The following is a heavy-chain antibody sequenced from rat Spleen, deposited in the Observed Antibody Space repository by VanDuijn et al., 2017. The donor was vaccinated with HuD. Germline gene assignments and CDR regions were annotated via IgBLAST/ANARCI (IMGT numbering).Heavy chain of an antibody. J-gene: IGHJ4*01. V-gene: IGHV2-15*01. CDR2: IWGDGST. D-gene: IGHD1-4*01. CDR3: ARIGRDSLMDA. Sequence: QVQLKESGPGLVQPSQTLSLTCTVSGFSLTSYHVSWVRQPPGKGLEWMGGIWGDGSTDYNSALKSRLSISRDTSKSQVFLKMNSLQTEDTAMYFCARIGRDSLMDAWGQGASVTVSS. CDR1: GFSLTSYH.